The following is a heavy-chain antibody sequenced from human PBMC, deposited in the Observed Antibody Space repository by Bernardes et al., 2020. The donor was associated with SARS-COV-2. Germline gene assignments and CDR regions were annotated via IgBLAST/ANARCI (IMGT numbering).Heavy chain of an antibody. J-gene: IGHJ4*02. CDR1: VDSISSYY. Sequence: SETLSLTCTVSVDSISSYYWSWIRQPPGKGLEWIGYIYYSGTTSYNPSLKSRVTISVDTSKNQLSLKLSSVTAADTAVYYCAREWRSFDYWGQGTLVTVSS. CDR3: AREWRSFDY. CDR2: IYYSGTT. V-gene: IGHV4-59*01.